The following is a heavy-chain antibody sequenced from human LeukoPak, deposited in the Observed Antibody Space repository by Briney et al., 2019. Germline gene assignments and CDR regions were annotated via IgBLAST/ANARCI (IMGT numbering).Heavy chain of an antibody. J-gene: IGHJ4*02. Sequence: GASVKVSCKASGSTFTRYYIHWVRQAPRQGLDWMGMINPSSGSTRFAQMFQDRVTMTRDTSTSAVYMELSSLTSEDTAMYYCARTYSSSWSYCDSWGQGTLVTVSS. D-gene: IGHD6-13*01. V-gene: IGHV1-46*01. CDR3: ARTYSSSWSYCDS. CDR1: GSTFTRYY. CDR2: INPSSGST.